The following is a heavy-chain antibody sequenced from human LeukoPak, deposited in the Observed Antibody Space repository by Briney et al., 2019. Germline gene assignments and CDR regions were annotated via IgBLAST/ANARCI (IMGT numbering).Heavy chain of an antibody. Sequence: GGSLRLSGAASGFTFSSYAMSWVRQAPGKGLEWVSAISGSGGSTYYADSVKGRFTISRDNSKNTLYLQMNSLRAEDTAVYYCAKEATIVVVITPYFDYWGQGTLVTVSS. CDR1: GFTFSSYA. CDR2: ISGSGGST. D-gene: IGHD3-22*01. V-gene: IGHV3-23*01. CDR3: AKEATIVVVITPYFDY. J-gene: IGHJ4*02.